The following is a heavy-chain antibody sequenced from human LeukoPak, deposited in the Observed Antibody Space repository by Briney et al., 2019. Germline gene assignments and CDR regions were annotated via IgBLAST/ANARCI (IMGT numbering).Heavy chain of an antibody. D-gene: IGHD3-10*01. CDR2: IRQDGSEK. CDR3: VRESRSGTSY. V-gene: IGHV3-7*01. CDR1: GITFSNYW. J-gene: IGHJ4*02. Sequence: PGGSLRLSCAASGITFSNYWMSWVRQAPGKGLEWVANIRQDGSEKQYVDSVKGRFTISRDNAKNSLYLQMNSLRAEDMAVFFCVRESRSGTSYWGQGTLVTVSS.